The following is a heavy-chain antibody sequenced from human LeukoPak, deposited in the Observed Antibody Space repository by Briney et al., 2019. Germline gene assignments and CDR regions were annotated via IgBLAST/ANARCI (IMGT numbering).Heavy chain of an antibody. CDR2: IYPGDSDT. V-gene: IGHV5-51*01. J-gene: IGHJ4*02. CDR1: GYSFTNYW. D-gene: IGHD5-24*01. Sequence: GESLKISCKGSGYSFTNYWIGWVRQMPGKGLEWMGIIYPGDSDTKYSPSFQGQVSISADKSITSAYLQWSSLKASDAAMYFCVRRAGDGYNTYYFDYWGQGTLVTVSS. CDR3: VRRAGDGYNTYYFDY.